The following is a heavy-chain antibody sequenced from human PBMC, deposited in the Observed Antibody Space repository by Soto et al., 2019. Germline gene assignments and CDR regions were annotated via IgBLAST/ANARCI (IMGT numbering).Heavy chain of an antibody. CDR1: GFTFRSYW. CDR2: INSDGSST. Sequence: EVQLVESGGGLVQPGGSLRLSCAASGFTFRSYWMHWVRQAPGKGLVWVSRINSDGSSTSYADSVKGRFTISRDNAKNTLYLQMNSLRVEDTAVYYCASLTVEGGTRWFDPWGQGTLVTVSS. D-gene: IGHD3-16*01. J-gene: IGHJ5*02. CDR3: ASLTVEGGTRWFDP. V-gene: IGHV3-74*01.